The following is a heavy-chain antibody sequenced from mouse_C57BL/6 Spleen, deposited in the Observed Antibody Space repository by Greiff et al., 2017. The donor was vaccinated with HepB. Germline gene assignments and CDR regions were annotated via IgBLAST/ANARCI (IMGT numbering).Heavy chain of an antibody. CDR1: GYTFTSYG. D-gene: IGHD1-1*01. CDR2: IYPRSGNT. CDR3: ARGNYYGSSPYYFDY. Sequence: VQLQQSGAELARPGASVKLSCKASGYTFTSYGISWVKQRTGQGLEWIGEIYPRSGNTYYNEKFKGKATLTADKSSSPAYMELRSLTSEDSAVYFCARGNYYGSSPYYFDYWGQGTTLTVSS. J-gene: IGHJ2*01. V-gene: IGHV1-81*01.